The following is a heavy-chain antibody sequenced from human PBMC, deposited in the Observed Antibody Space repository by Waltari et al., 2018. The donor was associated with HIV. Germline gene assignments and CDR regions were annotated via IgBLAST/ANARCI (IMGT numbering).Heavy chain of an antibody. D-gene: IGHD2-15*01. J-gene: IGHJ3*02. CDR3: AREVFCRGGSCYSGAVDI. Sequence: HVQLVQSGTEVKKPGASVKVSCKASGYPFTQYGISWVRQAPGQGLEWMGWTSTYNLNTNYAQKFQGRITLTRDTSTSTVYMELMSRTSDDTAVYYCAREVFCRGGSCYSGAVDIWGQGTLVTVSS. CDR1: GYPFTQYG. V-gene: IGHV1-18*04. CDR2: TSTYNLNT.